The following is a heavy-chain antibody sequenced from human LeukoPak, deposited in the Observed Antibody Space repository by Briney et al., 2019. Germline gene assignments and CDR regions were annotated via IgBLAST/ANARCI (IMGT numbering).Heavy chain of an antibody. D-gene: IGHD2-2*01. V-gene: IGHV3-23*01. CDR3: AKSDIVVVPAATIDY. CDR1: GFTFSSYA. Sequence: PGGSLRLSCAASGFTFSSYAMSWVRQAPGKGLEWVSAISGSGGSTYYADSVKGRFTIPRDNSKNTLYLQMNSLRAEDTAVYYCAKSDIVVVPAATIDYWGQGTLVTVSS. J-gene: IGHJ4*02. CDR2: ISGSGGST.